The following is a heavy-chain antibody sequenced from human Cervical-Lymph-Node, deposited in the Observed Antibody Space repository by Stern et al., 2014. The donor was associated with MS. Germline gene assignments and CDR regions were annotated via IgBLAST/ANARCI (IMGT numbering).Heavy chain of an antibody. J-gene: IGHJ4*02. Sequence: QVHLVKSGAEVKKPGASMTISCKTSGYNFIDHDIHWVRQAPGQRLEWMGWINGGPGTTKYAQKFQGRVSFTRDKAASAAYMDLSSLSPDDTAVYYGARQPDYSDFLDFWGQGTLVTVSS. CDR1: GYNFIDHD. CDR3: ARQPDYSDFLDF. D-gene: IGHD4-11*01. CDR2: INGGPGTT. V-gene: IGHV1-3*01.